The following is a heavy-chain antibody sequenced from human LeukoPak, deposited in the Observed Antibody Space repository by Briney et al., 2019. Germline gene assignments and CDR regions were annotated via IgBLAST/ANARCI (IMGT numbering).Heavy chain of an antibody. Sequence: ASVKVSCKASGYTFTGYYMHWVRQAPGQGLEWMGRINPNSGGTNYAQKFQGRVTMTRDTSISTAYMELSRLRSDDTAVYYCATPSPKYCSSTSCYTGGYYCYGMDVWGQGTTVTVSS. J-gene: IGHJ6*02. D-gene: IGHD2-2*02. CDR3: ATPSPKYCSSTSCYTGGYYCYGMDV. CDR1: GYTFTGYY. CDR2: INPNSGGT. V-gene: IGHV1-2*06.